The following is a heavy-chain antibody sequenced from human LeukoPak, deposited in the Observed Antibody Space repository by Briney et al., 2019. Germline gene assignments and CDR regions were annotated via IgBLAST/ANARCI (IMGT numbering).Heavy chain of an antibody. D-gene: IGHD3-10*01. CDR3: AKSLGEFYYYYYMDV. CDR1: GFTFSSYG. V-gene: IGHV3-30*02. J-gene: IGHJ6*03. CDR2: IRNDGTNK. Sequence: SGGSLRLSCAASGFTFSSYGMHWVRQAPGKGLEWVAFIRNDGTNKYYADSVKGRFTISRDNSKNTLSLQMNSLRAEDTAMYYCAKSLGEFYYYYYMDVWGKGTTVTISS.